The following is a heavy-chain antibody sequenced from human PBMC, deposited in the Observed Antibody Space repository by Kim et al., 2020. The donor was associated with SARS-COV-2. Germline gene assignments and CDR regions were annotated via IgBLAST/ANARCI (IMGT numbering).Heavy chain of an antibody. D-gene: IGHD5-18*01. V-gene: IGHV3-48*03. J-gene: IGHJ4*02. Sequence: GGSLRLSCAASGFTFSSYEMNWVRQAPGKGLEWVSYISSSGSTIYYADSVKGRFTISRDNAKNSLYLQMNSLRAEDTAVYYCAREDERGYSYPPGVVDYWGQGTLVTVSS. CDR1: GFTFSSYE. CDR2: ISSSGSTI. CDR3: AREDERGYSYPPGVVDY.